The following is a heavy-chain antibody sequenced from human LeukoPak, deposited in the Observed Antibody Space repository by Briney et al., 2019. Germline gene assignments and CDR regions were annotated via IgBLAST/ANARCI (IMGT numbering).Heavy chain of an antibody. J-gene: IGHJ5*02. CDR1: GYTFTSYD. Sequence: ASVKVSRKASGYTFTSYDINWVRQATGQGLEWMGWMNPNSGNTGYAQKFQGRVTMTRNTSISTAYMELSSLRSEDTAVYYCARGPVLRYFDWPRRNWFDPWGQGTLVTVSS. CDR3: ARGPVLRYFDWPRRNWFDP. CDR2: MNPNSGNT. D-gene: IGHD3-9*01. V-gene: IGHV1-8*01.